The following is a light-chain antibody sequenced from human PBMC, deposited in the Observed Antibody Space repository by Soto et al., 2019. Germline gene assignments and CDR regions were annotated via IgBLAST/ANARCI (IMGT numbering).Light chain of an antibody. CDR2: GAS. CDR3: QQYNDWPLPT. J-gene: IGKJ4*01. Sequence: EIVMTQSPDTLFVLPGERFTLSCRASHSVITNLAWYQHKPGQAPRLLIYGASTRAAGIPARFSGSGSGTEFTLTISSLQSEDFAFYYCQQYNDWPLPTFGGGTKVEIK. V-gene: IGKV3-15*01. CDR1: HSVITN.